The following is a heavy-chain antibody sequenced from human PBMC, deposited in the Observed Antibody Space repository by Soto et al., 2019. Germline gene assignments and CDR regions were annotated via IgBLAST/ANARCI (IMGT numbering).Heavy chain of an antibody. Sequence: GGSLRLSCAASGFTFSSYGMHWVRQAPGKGLEWVAVIWYDGSNKYYADSVKGRFTISRDNSKNTLYLQMNSLRAEDTAVYYCARASQYYDILTGTYYYYGMDVWGQGTTVTVSS. J-gene: IGHJ6*02. D-gene: IGHD3-9*01. CDR2: IWYDGSNK. V-gene: IGHV3-33*01. CDR3: ARASQYYDILTGTYYYYGMDV. CDR1: GFTFSSYG.